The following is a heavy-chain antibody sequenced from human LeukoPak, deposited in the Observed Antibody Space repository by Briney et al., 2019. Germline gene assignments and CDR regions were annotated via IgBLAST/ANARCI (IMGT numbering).Heavy chain of an antibody. D-gene: IGHD3-10*01. V-gene: IGHV5-51*01. Sequence: GQSVKISCKVSGYSFTSYWIGWVRQMRGKGLGWMGIIYPGDSDIGYSPPLQGQVTISADKSISTAYLQWNSLKASDTAMYYCARHPGRVRGCAFDIWGQGTMVTVSS. CDR3: ARHPGRVRGCAFDI. J-gene: IGHJ3*02. CDR2: IYPGDSDI. CDR1: GYSFTSYW.